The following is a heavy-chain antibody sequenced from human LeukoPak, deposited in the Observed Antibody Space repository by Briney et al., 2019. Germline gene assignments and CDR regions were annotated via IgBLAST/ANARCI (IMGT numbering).Heavy chain of an antibody. CDR3: ARDITMVRGAPYYYYGMDV. J-gene: IGHJ6*02. CDR1: GGSFSGYY. D-gene: IGHD3-10*01. V-gene: IGHV4-34*01. Sequence: SETLSLTCAVYGGSFSGYYWSWIRQPPGKGLEWIGEINHSGSTNYNPSLKSRVTISVDTSKNQFSLKLSSVTAADTAVYYCARDITMVRGAPYYYYGMDVWGQGTTVTVSS. CDR2: INHSGST.